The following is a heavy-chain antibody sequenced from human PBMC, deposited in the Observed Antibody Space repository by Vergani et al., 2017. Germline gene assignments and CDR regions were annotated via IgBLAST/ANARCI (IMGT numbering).Heavy chain of an antibody. CDR2: INNKGGST. J-gene: IGHJ3*01. D-gene: IGHD2-2*01. V-gene: IGHV3-23*01. Sequence: QLLESGGGLIQPGGSLRLSCAASGFTFNSYAMTWVRQAPGKGLEWVSGINNKGGSTYYADSVKGRFTISRDNSKNTLYLQMTDLRAEDTATYYCAKVCGSTSCPYGGGAFDFWGHGTMVTVSS. CDR3: AKVCGSTSCPYGGGAFDF. CDR1: GFTFNSYA.